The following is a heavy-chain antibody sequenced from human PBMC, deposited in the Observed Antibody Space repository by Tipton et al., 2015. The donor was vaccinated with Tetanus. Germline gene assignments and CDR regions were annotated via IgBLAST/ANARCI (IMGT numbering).Heavy chain of an antibody. V-gene: IGHV4-34*01. CDR3: AKGGGWGLIDS. Sequence: GLVKPSETLSLTCAVSGGSFSDYYWNWIRQPPGKGLEWVGEVYRSGSTSYNPSLKSRVTISGATSKKQFSLRLNSVTAADTAVYYCAKGGGWGLIDSWGQGTLVTVSS. CDR2: VYRSGST. D-gene: IGHD3-16*01. J-gene: IGHJ4*02. CDR1: GGSFSDYY.